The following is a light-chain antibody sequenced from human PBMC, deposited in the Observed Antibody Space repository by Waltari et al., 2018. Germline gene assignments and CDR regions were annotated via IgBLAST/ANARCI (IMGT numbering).Light chain of an antibody. V-gene: IGLV1-44*01. Sequence: QSVLTQPPSASGPPGQRVTISCSGSSSNIGANTVNWFQHLPGTAPKLLIYSNDRRPSGVPGLFSGSKSGTAGSLAISGLRSEDEAFYFCAAWDDSLNGLWVFGGGTKLTVL. CDR2: SND. J-gene: IGLJ3*02. CDR3: AAWDDSLNGLWV. CDR1: SSNIGANT.